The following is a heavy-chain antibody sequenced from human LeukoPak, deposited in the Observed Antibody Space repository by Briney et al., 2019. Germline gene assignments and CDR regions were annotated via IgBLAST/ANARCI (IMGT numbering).Heavy chain of an antibody. CDR1: GFSLSTRGVG. D-gene: IGHD3-22*01. V-gene: IGHV2-5*01. J-gene: IGHJ3*02. CDR2: IYWNDDK. Sequence: SGPTLVKPTQTLTLTCTFSGFSLSTRGVGVGWIRQPAGKALEWLALIYWNDDKRYSPSLKSRLTITKATSKNQVVLTLTNMDPVDTATYYCEHRLKAGLPFFYDSSGQVFDIWGQGTMVTVSS. CDR3: EHRLKAGLPFFYDSSGQVFDI.